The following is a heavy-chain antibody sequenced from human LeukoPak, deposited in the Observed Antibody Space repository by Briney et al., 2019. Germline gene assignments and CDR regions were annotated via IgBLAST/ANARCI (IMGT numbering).Heavy chain of an antibody. Sequence: ASVKVSCKASGYTFTTYGISWVRQAPGQGLEWMGWVTPNNGNTHYAPKFEGRVTMTTDTSTSTAYMELRSLRSDDTAVYYCARAPRSGSSPNWFDPWGQGTLVTVSS. CDR1: GYTFTTYG. D-gene: IGHD1-26*01. CDR2: VTPNNGNT. V-gene: IGHV1-18*01. J-gene: IGHJ5*02. CDR3: ARAPRSGSSPNWFDP.